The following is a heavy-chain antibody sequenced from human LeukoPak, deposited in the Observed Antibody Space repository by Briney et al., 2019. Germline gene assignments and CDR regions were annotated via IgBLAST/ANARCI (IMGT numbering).Heavy chain of an antibody. CDR3: ASPPWADY. Sequence: GGSLRLSCASSGFTVSSSYMSWVRQAPGKGLEWVSVIYSGGSTNYAGSVKGRFTISRDNSKNTLYLQMNSLRAEDTAVYYCASPPWADYWGQGTLVTVSS. D-gene: IGHD7-27*01. CDR1: GFTVSSSY. V-gene: IGHV3-53*01. CDR2: IYSGGST. J-gene: IGHJ4*02.